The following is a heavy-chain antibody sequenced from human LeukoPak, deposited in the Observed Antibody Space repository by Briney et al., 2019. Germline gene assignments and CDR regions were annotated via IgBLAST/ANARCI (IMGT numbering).Heavy chain of an antibody. J-gene: IGHJ6*03. CDR2: LYIAGES. Sequence: PGGSLTLSCAVSGLSVADTYMAWVRQAPGKGLEWVATLYIAGESYYADSMRGRFNISRDNSENTLYLQMTTVRDDDTAIYYCAAGFRSEFIYFYLHVWGKGTPVTVSS. V-gene: IGHV3-53*01. CDR3: AAGFRSEFIYFYLHV. D-gene: IGHD1-14*01. CDR1: GLSVADTY.